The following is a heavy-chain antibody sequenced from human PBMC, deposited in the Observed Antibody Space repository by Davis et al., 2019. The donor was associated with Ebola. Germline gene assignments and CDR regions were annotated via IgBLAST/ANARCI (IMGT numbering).Heavy chain of an antibody. CDR1: GYSFNTYW. V-gene: IGHV5-51*01. Sequence: GESLKISCKGSGYSFNTYWIAWVRQMPGKGLEWMGIIYPRDSDIRYRPSFEGQVTISVDRSSSTAYLQWSSLKASDSAMYYCARLTDYSNYYYYGMDVWGKGTTVTVSS. CDR2: IYPRDSDI. D-gene: IGHD4-11*01. J-gene: IGHJ6*04. CDR3: ARLTDYSNYYYYGMDV.